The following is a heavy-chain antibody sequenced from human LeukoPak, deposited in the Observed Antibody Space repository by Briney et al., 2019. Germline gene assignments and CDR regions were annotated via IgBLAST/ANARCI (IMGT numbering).Heavy chain of an antibody. CDR2: ISSSSSTM. CDR3: AKDLYDSPFDY. D-gene: IGHD3-22*01. CDR1: GFTFSSYN. Sequence: GGSLRLSCAASGFTFSSYNMNWVRQAPGKGLEWVSHISSSSSTMYYADSVKGRFTISRDNAKNSLYLQMNSLRGEDTAVYYCAKDLYDSPFDYWGQGTLVTVSS. V-gene: IGHV3-48*01. J-gene: IGHJ4*02.